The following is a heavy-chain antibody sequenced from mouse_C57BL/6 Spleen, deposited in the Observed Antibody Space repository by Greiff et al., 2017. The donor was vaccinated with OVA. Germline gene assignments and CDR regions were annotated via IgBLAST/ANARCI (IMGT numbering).Heavy chain of an antibody. D-gene: IGHD1-1*01. CDR1: GFSLSTFGMG. Sequence: QVTLKVSGPGILQPSQTLSLTCSFSGFSLSTFGMGVGWIRQPSGKGLEWLAHIWWDDDKYYNPALKSRLTISKDTAKNQGFLKMANVDTADTATYYCARIDSITAVVGPPFPYWGQGTLVTVSA. CDR2: IWWDDDK. CDR3: ARIDSITAVVGPPFPY. J-gene: IGHJ3*01. V-gene: IGHV8-8*01.